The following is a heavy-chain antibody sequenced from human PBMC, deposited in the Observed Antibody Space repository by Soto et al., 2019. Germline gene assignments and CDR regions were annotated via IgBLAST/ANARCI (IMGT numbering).Heavy chain of an antibody. CDR2: IYYSGST. V-gene: IGHV4-59*01. Sequence: PSETLSLTCTVSGGSISSYYWSWIRQPPGKGLEWIGYIYYSGSTNYNPSLKSRVTISVDTSKNQFSLKLSSVTAADTAVYYCARNDYGGNLASYYFDYWGQGTLVTVSS. CDR3: ARNDYGGNLASYYFDY. D-gene: IGHD4-17*01. CDR1: GGSISSYY. J-gene: IGHJ4*02.